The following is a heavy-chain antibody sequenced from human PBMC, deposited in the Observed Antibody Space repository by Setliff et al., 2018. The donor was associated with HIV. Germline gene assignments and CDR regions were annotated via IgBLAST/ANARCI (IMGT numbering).Heavy chain of an antibody. D-gene: IGHD6-13*01. CDR3: AREHSTTWPYFDF. Sequence: ASVKVSCKASGYTFSDYDVAWVRRAPGQGLEWMGWISGYSGHTSYAQKIQGRVTMTTDTSTSTAYMELRSLRSDDTSVYFCAREHSTTWPYFDFWGQGPLVTVSS. CDR2: ISGYSGHT. CDR1: GYTFSDYD. V-gene: IGHV1-18*01. J-gene: IGHJ4*02.